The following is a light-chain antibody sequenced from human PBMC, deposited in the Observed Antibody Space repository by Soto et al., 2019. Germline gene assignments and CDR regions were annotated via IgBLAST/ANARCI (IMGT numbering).Light chain of an antibody. CDR3: QQRSNLPPT. CDR1: QSVDIY. Sequence: EIVLTQSPVTLSLSPGERATLSCRASQSVDIYLAWYRQIPGQAPRLLIYDASNRATGIPGRFSGGGSGTDFTLTISSLEPEDFAIYYCQQRSNLPPTFGQGTRLAIK. CDR2: DAS. J-gene: IGKJ5*01. V-gene: IGKV3-11*01.